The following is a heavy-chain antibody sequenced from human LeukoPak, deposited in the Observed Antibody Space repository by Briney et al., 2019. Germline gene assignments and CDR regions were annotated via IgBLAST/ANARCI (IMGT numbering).Heavy chain of an antibody. CDR3: ARLAGAVVGRSDFDY. D-gene: IGHD6-19*01. Sequence: GGSLRLSCVASGFTFSSYSMNWVRQAPGKGLEWVSYINSGGDNTYYADSVKGRFTISRDKAKSSLYLQMNSLRAEDTAVYYCARLAGAVVGRSDFDYWGQGTLVTVSS. CDR2: INSGGDNT. CDR1: GFTFSSYS. J-gene: IGHJ4*02. V-gene: IGHV3-48*01.